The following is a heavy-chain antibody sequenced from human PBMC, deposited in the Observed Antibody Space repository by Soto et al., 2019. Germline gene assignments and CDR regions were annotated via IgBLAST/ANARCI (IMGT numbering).Heavy chain of an antibody. D-gene: IGHD4-17*01. V-gene: IGHV3-48*03. CDR2: ISSTGNTI. CDR3: ASPTVTAPNDAFDV. CDR1: GFTFSGYE. J-gene: IGHJ3*01. Sequence: PGGSLRLSCAASGFTFSGYEMNWVRQAPGKGLEWISYISSTGNTIYYADSVKGRFTISRDNAKNSLYLQMNSLRAEDTSVYYCASPTVTAPNDAFDVWGQGTMVTVSS.